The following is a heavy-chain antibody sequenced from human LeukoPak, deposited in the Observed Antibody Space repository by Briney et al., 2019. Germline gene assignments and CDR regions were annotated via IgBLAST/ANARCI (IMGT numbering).Heavy chain of an antibody. J-gene: IGHJ3*02. V-gene: IGHV3-74*01. CDR1: GFTFSSYW. Sequence: GGSLRLSCAASGFTFSSYWMHWVRQAPGKGLVWVSRINSDGSSTSYADSVKGRFTISRDNAKNTLYLQMNSLRAEDTAVYYCARGGGDIVVEEWVAAFDIWGQGTMVTVSS. D-gene: IGHD2-15*01. CDR2: INSDGSST. CDR3: ARGGGDIVVEEWVAAFDI.